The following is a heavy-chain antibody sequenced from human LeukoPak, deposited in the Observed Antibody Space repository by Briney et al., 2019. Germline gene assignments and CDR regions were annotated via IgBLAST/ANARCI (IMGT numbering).Heavy chain of an antibody. CDR1: GFSVSDKS. J-gene: IGHJ4*02. V-gene: IGHV3-53*01. Sequence: GGSLRLSCAVSGFSVSDKSLSWVRQAPGKGLEWVSLIYSDGQTFYSESVKGRFAISRDTSKNTLFLQMNSLRVEDTAMYFCADYYYDKDDDFWGQGTLVTVSS. D-gene: IGHD3-22*01. CDR3: ADYYYDKDDDF. CDR2: IYSDGQT.